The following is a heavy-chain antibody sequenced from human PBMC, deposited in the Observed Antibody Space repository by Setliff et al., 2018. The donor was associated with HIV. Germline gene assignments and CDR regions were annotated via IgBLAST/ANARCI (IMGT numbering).Heavy chain of an antibody. V-gene: IGHV3-48*01. CDR2: ISSSTSTI. Sequence: GGSLRLSCAASGFIFSSYSMNWVRQAPGKGLEWVSYISSSTSTIYYADSMKGRFTISRDNAKNSLYLQMNGLRAEDTAVYYCARGGGQYCSGGSCSSRFHYYYYYMDVWGKGTTVTVSS. D-gene: IGHD2-15*01. CDR3: ARGGGQYCSGGSCSSRFHYYYYYMDV. J-gene: IGHJ6*03. CDR1: GFIFSSYS.